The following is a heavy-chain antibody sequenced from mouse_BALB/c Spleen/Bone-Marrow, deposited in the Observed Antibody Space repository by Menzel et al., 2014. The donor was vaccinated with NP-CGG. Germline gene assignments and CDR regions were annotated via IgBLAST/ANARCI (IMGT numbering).Heavy chain of an antibody. J-gene: IGHJ3*01. Sequence: QLQQSGPELMKPGASVKISCKASGYSFTSYYMHWVKQSHGKSLEWIGYIDPFNGDTNYNQKFKGKATLTVDKSSSTAYMHLSSLTSEASAFYYCARRVIATGPGFAYWGQGTLVTVSA. CDR2: IDPFNGDT. CDR3: ARRVIATGPGFAY. CDR1: GYSFTSYY. D-gene: IGHD2-4*01. V-gene: IGHV1S135*01.